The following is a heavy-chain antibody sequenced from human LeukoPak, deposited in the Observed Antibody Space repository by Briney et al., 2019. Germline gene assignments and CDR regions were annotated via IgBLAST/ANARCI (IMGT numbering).Heavy chain of an antibody. CDR1: GGSISSYY. Sequence: SETLSLTCTVSGGSISSYYWSWIRQPPGKGLEWTGYIYYSGSTNYNPSLKSRGTISVDTSKNQFSLTLSSVTAADTAVYYCARDGDPVYYDILTGYYIGAFDIWGQGTMVTVSS. V-gene: IGHV4-59*01. J-gene: IGHJ3*02. CDR3: ARDGDPVYYDILTGYYIGAFDI. D-gene: IGHD3-9*01. CDR2: IYYSGST.